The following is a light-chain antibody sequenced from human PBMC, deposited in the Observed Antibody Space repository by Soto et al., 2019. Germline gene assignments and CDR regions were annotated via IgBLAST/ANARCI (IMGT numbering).Light chain of an antibody. CDR2: VNSDGSH. CDR3: QTWGTGTVI. J-gene: IGLJ2*01. V-gene: IGLV4-69*01. Sequence: QLVLTQSPSASASLGASVKLTCTLSSGHSSYAIAWHQQQPEKGPRYLMKVNSDGSHSKGDGIPDRFSGSSSGAERYLTTSSLQSEDEADYYCQTWGTGTVIFGGGTKLTVL. CDR1: SGHSSYA.